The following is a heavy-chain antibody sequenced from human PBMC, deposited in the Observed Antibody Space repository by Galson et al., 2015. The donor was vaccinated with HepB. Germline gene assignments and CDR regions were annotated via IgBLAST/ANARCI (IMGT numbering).Heavy chain of an antibody. CDR3: ARRAIAVAATRYYYGMDV. D-gene: IGHD6-19*01. J-gene: IGHJ6*02. Sequence: SLRLSCAASGFTFSSYSMNWVRQAPGKGLEWVSSISSSSSYIYYADSVKGRFTISRDNAKNSLYLQMNSLRAEDTAVYYCARRAIAVAATRYYYGMDVWGQGTTVTVSS. CDR2: ISSSSSYI. V-gene: IGHV3-21*01. CDR1: GFTFSSYS.